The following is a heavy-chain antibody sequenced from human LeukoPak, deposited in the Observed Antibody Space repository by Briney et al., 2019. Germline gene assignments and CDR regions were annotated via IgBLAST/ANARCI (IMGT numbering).Heavy chain of an antibody. J-gene: IGHJ6*03. V-gene: IGHV4-34*01. D-gene: IGHD1-7*01. Sequence: NPSETLSLTCAVFDGSFSDYYWSWVRQPPGKGLEWIGEINYSGRTNYYPSLTSRATLSIDTSKNQFSLKLSSVTVADTAVYYRARGVRGSTSWNSYYNYFYLDVWGKGTTVTVSS. CDR2: INYSGRT. CDR1: DGSFSDYY. CDR3: ARGVRGSTSWNSYYNYFYLDV.